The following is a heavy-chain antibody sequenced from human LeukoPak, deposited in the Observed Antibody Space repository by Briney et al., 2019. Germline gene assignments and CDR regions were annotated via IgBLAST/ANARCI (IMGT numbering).Heavy chain of an antibody. CDR3: ARGGSGWWPFDY. V-gene: IGHV1-18*01. J-gene: IGHJ4*02. D-gene: IGHD6-19*01. CDR2: LSAYNANT. CDR1: GYTFTSYG. Sequence: ASVKVFCKATGYTFTSYGISWVRQVPGQGLEWMGWLSAYNANTNYAQNLQGRVTLTTDTSTNTAYMELRGLRSDDTAVYYCARGGSGWWPFDYWGQGTLVTVSS.